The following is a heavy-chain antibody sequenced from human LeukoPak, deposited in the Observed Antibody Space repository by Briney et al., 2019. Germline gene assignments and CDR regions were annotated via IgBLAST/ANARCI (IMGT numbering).Heavy chain of an antibody. D-gene: IGHD1-26*01. V-gene: IGHV3-7*01. CDR3: ARSSSGSGGYYMDV. J-gene: IGHJ6*03. Sequence: PGGSLRLSCETSGFSFSTYWMSWVRQAPGKGLEWVANIRQDGSEKYYVDSVKGRFTISRDNAKNSLYLQMNSLRAEDTAVYYCARSSSGSGGYYMDVWGKGTTVTVSS. CDR2: IRQDGSEK. CDR1: GFSFSTYW.